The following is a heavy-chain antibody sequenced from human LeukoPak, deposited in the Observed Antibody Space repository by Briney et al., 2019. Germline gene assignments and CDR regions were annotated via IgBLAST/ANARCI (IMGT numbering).Heavy chain of an antibody. J-gene: IGHJ4*02. CDR3: ARDYRGGWNDY. CDR1: GFTFTKHW. D-gene: IGHD1-26*01. CDR2: LREDGGEK. V-gene: IGHV3-7*01. Sequence: HSGGSLRLSCAASGFTFTKHWMGWVRRTKDKGLECVAKLREDGGEKHYVDSVKGRFTISRDNAKNSLYLQMNSLRVDDTAVYYCARDYRGGWNDYWGQGTLVTVSS.